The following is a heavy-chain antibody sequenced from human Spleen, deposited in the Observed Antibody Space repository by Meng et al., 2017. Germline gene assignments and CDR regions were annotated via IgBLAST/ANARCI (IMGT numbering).Heavy chain of an antibody. CDR1: GGSFSGYY. CDR3: ARAPYQMSFDY. CDR2: INHSGST. V-gene: IGHV4-34*01. Sequence: QVQLQQWGAGLLKPSETLSLTCAVYGGSFSGYYWSWIRQPPGKGLEWIGEINHSGSTNYNPSLKSRVTVSVDTSKNQFSLKLTSVTAADTAMYYCARAPYQMSFDYWGQGTLVTVSS. D-gene: IGHD2-2*01. J-gene: IGHJ4*02.